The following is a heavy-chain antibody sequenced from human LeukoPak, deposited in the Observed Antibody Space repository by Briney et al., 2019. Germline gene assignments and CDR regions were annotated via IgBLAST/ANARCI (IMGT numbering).Heavy chain of an antibody. Sequence: ASVKVSCKASGYTFTVHYIHWVRQAPGQGLEWLGRISPNSGVPNYAQKFQGRVTITRDTSVNTVYIELNGLTSDDTGAYYCAREVGYSTSWYGRFDPWGQGTVVTVSS. J-gene: IGHJ5*02. CDR3: AREVGYSTSWYGRFDP. D-gene: IGHD6-13*01. CDR2: ISPNSGVP. CDR1: GYTFTVHY. V-gene: IGHV1-2*05.